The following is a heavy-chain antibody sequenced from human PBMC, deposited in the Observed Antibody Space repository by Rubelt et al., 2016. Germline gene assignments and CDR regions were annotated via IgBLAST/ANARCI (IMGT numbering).Heavy chain of an antibody. Sequence: QVQLQQWGAGLLKPSETLSLTCAVYGGSFSGYYWSWIRQPPGKGLEWIGEINHSGSTNYNPSLKVRGTISVDTSKNQFSLKLSSGTAADTAVYYCARAPHTVTTAVFDYWGQGTLVTVSS. CDR3: ARAPHTVTTAVFDY. D-gene: IGHD4-11*01. CDR2: INHSGST. V-gene: IGHV4-34*01. J-gene: IGHJ4*02. CDR1: GGSFSGYY.